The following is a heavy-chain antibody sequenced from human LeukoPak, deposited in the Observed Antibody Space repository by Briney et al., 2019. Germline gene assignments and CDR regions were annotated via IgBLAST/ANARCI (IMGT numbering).Heavy chain of an antibody. CDR1: GSTITSYY. D-gene: IGHD3-10*01. J-gene: IGHJ4*02. CDR2: INPSGGGT. Sequence: ASVKVSCKASGSTITSYYMHWLRQAPGQGLEWMGIINPSGGGTNYAQKFQGRVTMTRDTSTSTVYMELSSLRSEDTAVYYCARDQVTYGSGSPFYWGQGTLVTVSP. V-gene: IGHV1-46*01. CDR3: ARDQVTYGSGSPFY.